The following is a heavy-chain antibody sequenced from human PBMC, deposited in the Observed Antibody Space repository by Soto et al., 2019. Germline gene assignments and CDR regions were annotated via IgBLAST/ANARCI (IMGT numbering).Heavy chain of an antibody. CDR3: ARDGHVAAFDY. V-gene: IGHV1-18*01. D-gene: IGHD2-21*01. CDR1: GYDFTTYG. J-gene: IGHJ4*02. CDR2: ISAHNGNT. Sequence: GASVKVSCKGSGYDFTTYGITWVRQAPGQGLEWMAWISAHNGNTEYAQKLQGRVTITRDTSASTAYMELSSLRSDDTAVYYCARDGHVAAFDYWGQGTLVTVSS.